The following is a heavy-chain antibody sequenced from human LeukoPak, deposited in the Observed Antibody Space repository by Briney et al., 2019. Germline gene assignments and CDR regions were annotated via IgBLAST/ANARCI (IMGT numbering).Heavy chain of an antibody. D-gene: IGHD3-10*01. CDR2: ITNSGNSK. J-gene: IGHJ6*02. V-gene: IGHV3-48*01. CDR1: EFTVSSYS. CDR3: AREEVGTGSYDAIYYYYYGMDV. Sequence: PGGSLRLSCAASEFTVSSYSMNWVRQAPGKGLEWVSYITNSGNSKSYADSVKGRFTISRDNTKNSLYLQMNGLRAEDTAVYYCAREEVGTGSYDAIYYYYYGMDVWGQGTTVTVSS.